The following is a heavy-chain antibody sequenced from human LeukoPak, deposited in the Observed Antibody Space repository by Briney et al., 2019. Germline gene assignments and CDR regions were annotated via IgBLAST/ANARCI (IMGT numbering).Heavy chain of an antibody. CDR3: ARDRLAAPSGWFDP. CDR2: IIPIFGTA. Sequence: GSSVKVSCKASGGTFSSYAISWVRQAPGQGLEWMGGIIPIFGTANYAQKFQGRVTITADESTSTAYMELSSLRSEDTAVYYCARDRLAAPSGWFDPWGQGTLVTVSS. J-gene: IGHJ5*02. V-gene: IGHV1-69*01. D-gene: IGHD6-6*01. CDR1: GGTFSSYA.